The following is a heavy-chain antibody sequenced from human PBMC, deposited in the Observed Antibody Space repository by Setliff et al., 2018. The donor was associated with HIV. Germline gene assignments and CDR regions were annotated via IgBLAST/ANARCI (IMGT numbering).Heavy chain of an antibody. Sequence: PGGSLRLSCAASGFSVSNKYMSWVRQAPGKGLEWVPIIYSDDYTYYSDSMKGRFTISRDKSRNTLYLQMNSLRTEDTAVYYCAKDWGSRLSYSFYYMDVWGKGTTVTVSS. CDR2: IYSDDYT. CDR1: GFSVSNKY. CDR3: AKDWGSRLSYSFYYMDV. V-gene: IGHV3-66*01. D-gene: IGHD3-16*01. J-gene: IGHJ6*03.